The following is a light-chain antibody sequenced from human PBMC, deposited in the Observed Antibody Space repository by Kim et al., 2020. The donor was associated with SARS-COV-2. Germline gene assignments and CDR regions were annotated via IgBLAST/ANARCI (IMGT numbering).Light chain of an antibody. CDR2: QER. V-gene: IGLV3-1*01. CDR1: RLWDKC. Sequence: HGQTACIICAGYRLWDKCVSWYQQKPGQAPVGVIYQERRRPSGIPERFSGSDSGNTATLTISGTQAMDEADYYCQAWGSSTHNYVFGAGTKVNVL. J-gene: IGLJ1*01. CDR3: QAWGSSTHNYV.